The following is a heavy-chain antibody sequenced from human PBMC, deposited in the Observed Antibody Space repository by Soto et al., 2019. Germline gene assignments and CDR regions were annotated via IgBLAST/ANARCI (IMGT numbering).Heavy chain of an antibody. CDR2: ISGSGGST. CDR3: AKMVTQWLVLYYFDY. D-gene: IGHD6-19*01. J-gene: IGHJ4*02. CDR1: GFTFSSYA. Sequence: EVQLLESGGGLVQPGGSLRLSCGASGFTFSSYAMSWVRQAPGKGLEWVSAISGSGGSTYYADSVKGRFTISRDNSKNTLYLQMNSLRAEDTAVYYCAKMVTQWLVLYYFDYWGQGTLVTVSS. V-gene: IGHV3-23*01.